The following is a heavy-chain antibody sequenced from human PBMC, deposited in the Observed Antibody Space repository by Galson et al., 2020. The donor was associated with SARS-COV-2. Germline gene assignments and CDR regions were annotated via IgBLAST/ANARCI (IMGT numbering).Heavy chain of an antibody. Sequence: SETLSLTCAISGDSVSSITAGWNWIRQSPSSGLEWLGRTYHRSNWYHVYAVSVRSRITINADISKNQFSLHLNSVTPEDTAVYYCARDETTIDYYFDYWGQGTLVTVSS. CDR2: TYHRSNWYH. CDR3: ARDETTIDYYFDY. CDR1: GDSVSSITAG. J-gene: IGHJ4*02. D-gene: IGHD3-3*01. V-gene: IGHV6-1*01.